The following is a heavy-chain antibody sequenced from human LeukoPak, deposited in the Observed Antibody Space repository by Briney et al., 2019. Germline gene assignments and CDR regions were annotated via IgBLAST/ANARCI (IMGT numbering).Heavy chain of an antibody. CDR1: GFIFSGYY. Sequence: GGSLRLSCATSGFIFSGYYMSWIRQAPGKGLEWVSYISGSGNDISYADSVKGRFTISRDNTKGSLYLQMNSLRAADTAVYYCGTHAGRTGSDDWGQGTLVTVSS. V-gene: IGHV3-11*01. CDR3: GTHAGRTGSDD. D-gene: IGHD3/OR15-3a*01. J-gene: IGHJ4*02. CDR2: ISGSGNDI.